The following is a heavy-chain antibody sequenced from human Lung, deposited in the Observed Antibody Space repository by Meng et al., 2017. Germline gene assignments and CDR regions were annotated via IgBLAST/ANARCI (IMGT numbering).Heavy chain of an antibody. V-gene: IGHV3-15*01. J-gene: IGHJ4*02. CDR2: IKSNSDGGTT. CDR3: ATGAAAADH. D-gene: IGHD6-13*01. CDR1: GFSFTGAG. Sequence: GKLGEAGGGWVNPGGTLRLSCVASGFSFTGAGMSWVRQAPGKGLEWVGRIKSNSDGGTTDYAAPVKGRFTISRDDSNNTLYLQMNSLITEDTAVYFCATGAAAADHWGQGTLVTVSS.